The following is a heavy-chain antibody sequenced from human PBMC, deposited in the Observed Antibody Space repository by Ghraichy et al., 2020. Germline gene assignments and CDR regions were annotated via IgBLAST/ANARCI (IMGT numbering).Heavy chain of an antibody. V-gene: IGHV4-34*01. J-gene: IGHJ1*01. CDR1: GGSFSGYY. CDR2: INHSGST. CDR3: ARERGLVPMRRYFQH. Sequence: SETLSLTCAVYGGSFSGYYWSWIRQPPGKGLEWIGEINHSGSTNYNPSLKSRVTISVDTSKNQFSLKLSSVTAADTAVYYCARERGLVPMRRYFQHWGQGTLVTVSS. D-gene: IGHD3/OR15-3a*01.